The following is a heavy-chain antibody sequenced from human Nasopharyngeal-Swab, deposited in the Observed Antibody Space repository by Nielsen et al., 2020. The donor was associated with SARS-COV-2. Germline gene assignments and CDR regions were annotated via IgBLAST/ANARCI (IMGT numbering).Heavy chain of an antibody. V-gene: IGHV4-39*01. J-gene: IGHJ5*02. D-gene: IGHD6-13*01. Sequence: WSRQPPGKGLEWIGSIDYRGSTYYNPSIKSRVTKSVDTYKNQFSLKLSSVTAADTAVYYCASPSGYSSSWYRADWFDPWGQGTLVTVAS. CDR2: IDYRGST. CDR3: ASPSGYSSSWYRADWFDP.